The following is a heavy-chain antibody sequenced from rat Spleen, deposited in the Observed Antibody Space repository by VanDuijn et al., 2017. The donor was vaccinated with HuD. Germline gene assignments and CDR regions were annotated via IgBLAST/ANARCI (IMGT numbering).Heavy chain of an antibody. CDR3: VRHGYTRYYFDY. CDR2: ISYEGIRT. V-gene: IGHV5-22*01. CDR1: GFTFNDHY. J-gene: IGHJ2*01. D-gene: IGHD1-9*01. Sequence: EVQLVESDGGLVQPGRSLKLSCAASGFTFNDHYMAWVRQAPKKGLEWVASISYEGIRTYYGDTVKGRFTISRDNAKSTLYLQMDSLRSEDTASYYCVRHGYTRYYFDYWGQGVMVTVSS.